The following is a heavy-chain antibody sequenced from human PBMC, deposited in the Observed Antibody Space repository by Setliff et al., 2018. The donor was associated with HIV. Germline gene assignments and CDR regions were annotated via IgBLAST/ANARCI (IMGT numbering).Heavy chain of an antibody. J-gene: IGHJ3*02. CDR1: GGTFSSYA. V-gene: IGHV1-24*01. Sequence: ASVKVSCKASGGTFSSYAISWVRQAPGQGLEWMGGFDPEDGETIYAQKFQGRVTMTEDTSIDTAYMELSSLRSEDTAVYYCTRSRRRLDAFDIWGQGTMVTVSS. CDR2: FDPEDGET. D-gene: IGHD6-25*01. CDR3: TRSRRRLDAFDI.